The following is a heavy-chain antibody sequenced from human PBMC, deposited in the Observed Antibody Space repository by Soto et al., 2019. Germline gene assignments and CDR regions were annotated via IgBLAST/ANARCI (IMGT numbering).Heavy chain of an antibody. V-gene: IGHV3-15*01. CDR1: GFTFSNAW. Sequence: GGFLRLSCAASGFTFSNAWMSWVRQAPGKGLEWVGRIKSKTDGGTTDYAAPVKGRFTISRDDSKNTLYLQMNSLKTEDTAVYYCTTDRNGDYSTYYYYYMDVWGKGTTVTVSS. CDR3: TTDRNGDYSTYYYYYMDV. D-gene: IGHD4-17*01. CDR2: IKSKTDGGTT. J-gene: IGHJ6*03.